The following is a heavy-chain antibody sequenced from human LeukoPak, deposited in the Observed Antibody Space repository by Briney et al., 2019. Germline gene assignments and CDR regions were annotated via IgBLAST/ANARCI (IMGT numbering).Heavy chain of an antibody. V-gene: IGHV3-21*01. CDR2: ISSSSSYI. CDR1: GFTFSSYS. Sequence: PGGSLRLSCAASGFTFSSYSMNWVRQAPGKGLEWVSSISSSSSYIYYADSVKGRFTISRDNAKNSLYLQMNSLRAEDTAVYYCARVRRGYDSSGYFRPWDPEAYYFDYWGQGTLVTVSS. J-gene: IGHJ4*02. CDR3: ARVRRGYDSSGYFRPWDPEAYYFDY. D-gene: IGHD3-22*01.